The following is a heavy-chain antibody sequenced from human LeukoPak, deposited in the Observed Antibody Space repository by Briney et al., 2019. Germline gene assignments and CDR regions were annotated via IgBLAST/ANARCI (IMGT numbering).Heavy chain of an antibody. D-gene: IGHD2-21*02. Sequence: GGSLRLSCAASGFTFSSYSMNWVRQAPGKGLEWVSSISSSSSYIYYADSVKGRFTISRDNPKNSRYLQMNSLRAEDTAVYYCARRGSYCGGDCYYYFDYWGQGTLVTVSS. V-gene: IGHV3-21*01. CDR2: ISSSSSYI. CDR3: ARRGSYCGGDCYYYFDY. J-gene: IGHJ4*02. CDR1: GFTFSSYS.